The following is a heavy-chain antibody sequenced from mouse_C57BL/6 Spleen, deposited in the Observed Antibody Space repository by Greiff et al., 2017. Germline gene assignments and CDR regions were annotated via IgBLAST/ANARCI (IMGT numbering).Heavy chain of an antibody. V-gene: IGHV1-72*01. J-gene: IGHJ4*01. D-gene: IGHD3-2*02. Sequence: VQLQQPGAELVKPGASVKLSCKASGYTFTSYWMHWVKQRPGRGLEWIGRIDPNSGGTKYNEKFKSKATLTVDKPSSTAYMQLSSLTSEDSAVYYCARGDLRQLRLNYYAMDYWGQGTSVTVSS. CDR3: ARGDLRQLRLNYYAMDY. CDR1: GYTFTSYW. CDR2: IDPNSGGT.